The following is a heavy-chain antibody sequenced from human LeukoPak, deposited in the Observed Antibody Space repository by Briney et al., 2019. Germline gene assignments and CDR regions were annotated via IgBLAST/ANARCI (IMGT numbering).Heavy chain of an antibody. CDR1: GGSFNNYA. Sequence: GASVKVSCKAPGGSFNNYAISWVLQAPGHGLEWMGRFIPFSGTSDYAHKFQARVTITMDESTAYMELSSLRPEDTAVYYCARIEDSTHGLLDYWGQGTLVTVSS. D-gene: IGHD5-12*01. V-gene: IGHV1-69*05. CDR3: ARIEDSTHGLLDY. J-gene: IGHJ4*02. CDR2: FIPFSGTS.